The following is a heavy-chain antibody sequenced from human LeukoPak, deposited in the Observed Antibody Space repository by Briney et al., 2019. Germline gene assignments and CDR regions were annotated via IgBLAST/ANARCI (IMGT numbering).Heavy chain of an antibody. D-gene: IGHD2-15*01. CDR1: GGSFSGYY. V-gene: IGHV4-34*01. J-gene: IGHJ6*02. Sequence: PSETLSLTCAVYGGSFSGYYWSWIRQPPGKGLEWIGEINHSGSTNYNPSLKSRVTISVDTSKNQFSLKLSSVTAADTAVYYCARVVVAATGFSYYYYGMDVWGQGTTVTVSS. CDR2: INHSGST. CDR3: ARVVVAATGFSYYYYGMDV.